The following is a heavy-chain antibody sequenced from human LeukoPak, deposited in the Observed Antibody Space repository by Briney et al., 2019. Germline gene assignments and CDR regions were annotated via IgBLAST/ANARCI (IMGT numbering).Heavy chain of an antibody. D-gene: IGHD6-13*01. J-gene: IGHJ4*02. CDR3: ASPPLSIAAAGALVY. CDR1: GGSFRGYY. V-gene: IGHV4-34*01. CDR2: INHSGST. Sequence: SETLSLTCAVSGGSFRGYYWSWVRQPPGKGLEWMGEINHSGSTNYNPSLKSRVTISVDTPKNHFSLKLSSVTAADTAVYYCASPPLSIAAAGALVYWGQGTLVTVSS.